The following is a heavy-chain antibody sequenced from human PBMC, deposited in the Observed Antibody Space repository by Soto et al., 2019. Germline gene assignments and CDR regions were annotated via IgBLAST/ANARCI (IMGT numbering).Heavy chain of an antibody. CDR1: GFTFSSYS. V-gene: IGHV3-48*01. CDR3: ARHPELIAKIGWFDP. CDR2: ISSSSSTI. D-gene: IGHD6-13*01. J-gene: IGHJ5*02. Sequence: EVQLVESGGGLVQPGGSLRLSCAASGFTFSSYSMNWVRQAPGKGLEWVSYISSSSSTIYYADSVKGRFTISRDNAKNSLYLQINSLRAEDTAVYYCARHPELIAKIGWFDPWGQGTLVTVSS.